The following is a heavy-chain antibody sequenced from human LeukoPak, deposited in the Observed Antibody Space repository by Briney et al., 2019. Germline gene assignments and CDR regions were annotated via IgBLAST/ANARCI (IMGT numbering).Heavy chain of an antibody. Sequence: ASVKVSCKASGYTFTSYYMHWVRQAPGQGLEWMGLINPTGGSTGCAQKFQGRVTMTRDMSTSTDYMELSSLRSEDTAVYYCARKTADLGFDPWGQGTLVTVSS. J-gene: IGHJ5*02. CDR1: GYTFTSYY. D-gene: IGHD2-2*01. V-gene: IGHV1-46*01. CDR2: INPTGGST. CDR3: ARKTADLGFDP.